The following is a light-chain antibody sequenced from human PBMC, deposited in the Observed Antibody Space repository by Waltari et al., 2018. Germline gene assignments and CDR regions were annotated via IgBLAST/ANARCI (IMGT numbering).Light chain of an antibody. V-gene: IGLV2-14*01. J-gene: IGLJ1*01. CDR3: TSYSASATPYV. CDR1: NLVIAGYHF. Sequence: QSVLTHPASVSGSPGQSITIPWSGTNLVIAGYHFSSWYQPHPEMAPKLLIYFVSFRPSGVSSRFSASKSGTAASLTISSLQPDDEAEYFCTSYSASATPYVFGTGTKVTV. CDR2: FVS.